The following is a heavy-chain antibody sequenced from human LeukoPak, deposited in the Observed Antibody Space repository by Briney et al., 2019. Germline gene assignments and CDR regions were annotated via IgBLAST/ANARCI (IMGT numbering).Heavy chain of an antibody. D-gene: IGHD2-21*02. CDR2: IDSSSSHI. CDR3: ARGYCGGDCYGD. J-gene: IGHJ1*01. V-gene: IGHV3-21*01. Sequence: GGSLGLSCAASGFTFSSYVMSWVRQAPGKGLEWVASIDSSSSHIYYADSVKGRFTISRDNTKSSLYLQMNSLRAEDMAVYYCARGYCGGDCYGDWGQGTLVTVSS. CDR1: GFTFSSYV.